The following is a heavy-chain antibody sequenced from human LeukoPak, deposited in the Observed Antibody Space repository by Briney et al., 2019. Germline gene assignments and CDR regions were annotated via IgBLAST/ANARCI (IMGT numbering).Heavy chain of an antibody. D-gene: IGHD4-17*01. CDR2: INSDGSST. Sequence: GGSLRLSCAASGFTFSSYWMHWVRQAPGKGLVWVLRINSDGSSTSYADSVKGRFTISRDNAKNTLYLQMNSLRAEDTAVYYCARDHYGAPDVGGQGTLVTVSS. CDR3: ARDHYGAPDV. J-gene: IGHJ4*02. CDR1: GFTFSSYW. V-gene: IGHV3-74*01.